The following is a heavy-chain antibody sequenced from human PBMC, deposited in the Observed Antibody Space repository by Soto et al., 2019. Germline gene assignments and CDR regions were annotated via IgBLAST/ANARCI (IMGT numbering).Heavy chain of an antibody. CDR1: GFTFSSYA. V-gene: IGHV3-30-3*01. J-gene: IGHJ4*02. Sequence: QAQLVESGGGVVQPGKSLRLSCAASGFTFSSYAMHWVRQAPGKGLEWVAAIAFDGSVTNFVDSVKGRFTISRDNSKNTVYLQLNNLRAEDTAVYYCARGSGWAAHEYWGQGSLVVGSA. D-gene: IGHD6-19*01. CDR3: ARGSGWAAHEY. CDR2: IAFDGSVT.